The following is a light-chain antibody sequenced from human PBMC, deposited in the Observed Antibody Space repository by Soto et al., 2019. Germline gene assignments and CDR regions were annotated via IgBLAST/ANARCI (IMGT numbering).Light chain of an antibody. CDR2: EGI. Sequence: QSALTQPASVSGSPGQSITISCTGTSSDIGTYNLVSWYQHYPGKAPKLMIYEGIKRPSGVSNRFSGSKSGNTAFLTISGLRADDEADYYCCSYTSSGTWVFGGGTKLTVL. CDR1: SSDIGTYNL. CDR3: CSYTSSGTWV. V-gene: IGLV2-14*02. J-gene: IGLJ3*02.